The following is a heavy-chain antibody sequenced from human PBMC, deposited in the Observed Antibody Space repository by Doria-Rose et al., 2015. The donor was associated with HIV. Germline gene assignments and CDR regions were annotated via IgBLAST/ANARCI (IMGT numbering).Heavy chain of an antibody. V-gene: IGHV2-26*01. CDR3: ARIKSSRWYHKYYFDF. Sequence: SGPVLVKPTETLTLTRTVSGVSLSSHGMGVSWIRQPPGKALEWLGNIFSDDERSYKTSLKSGLTITRGTSKSQVVLTMTDMDPVDTATYYCARIKSSRWYHKYYFDFWGQGTLVIVSA. D-gene: IGHD6-13*01. J-gene: IGHJ4*02. CDR2: IFSDDER. CDR1: GVSLSSHGMG.